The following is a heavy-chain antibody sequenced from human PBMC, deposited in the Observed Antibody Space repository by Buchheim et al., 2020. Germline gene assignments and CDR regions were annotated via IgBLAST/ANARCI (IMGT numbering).Heavy chain of an antibody. J-gene: IGHJ4*02. CDR2: IYYSGST. V-gene: IGHV4-39*07. D-gene: IGHD3-22*01. CDR1: GGSISSSSYY. CDR3: ARVRGDYYDSSGYYLFDY. Sequence: QLQLQESGPGLVKPSETLSLTCTVSGGSISSSSYYWGWIRQPPGKGLEWIGSIYYSGSTYHNPSLKSRVTISVDTSKNQFSLKLSSVTAADTAVYYCARVRGDYYDSSGYYLFDYWSQGTL.